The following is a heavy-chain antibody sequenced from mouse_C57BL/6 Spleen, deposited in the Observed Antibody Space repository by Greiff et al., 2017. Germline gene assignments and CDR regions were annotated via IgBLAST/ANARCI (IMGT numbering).Heavy chain of an antibody. J-gene: IGHJ2*01. D-gene: IGHD1-1*01. CDR3: ARYGSSYGYFDY. CDR2: IDPSDSYT. CDR1: GYTFTSYW. V-gene: IGHV1-69*01. Sequence: VQLQQPGAELVMPGASVKLSCKASGYTFTSYWMHWVKQRPGQGLEWIGEIDPSDSYTHYKQKVKGKSTLTVDKSSSTAYMQLSSLTSEDSAVYYCARYGSSYGYFDYGGQGNTLTVSS.